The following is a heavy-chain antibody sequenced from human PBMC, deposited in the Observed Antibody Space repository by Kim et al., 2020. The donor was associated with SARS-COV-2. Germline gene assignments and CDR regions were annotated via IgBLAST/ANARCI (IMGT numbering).Heavy chain of an antibody. CDR1: GGSMSSSSYY. CDR2: IHQSGTA. D-gene: IGHD2-15*01. J-gene: IGHJ5*02. Sequence: SETLSLTCTVSGGSMSSSSYYWGWIRQPPGKGLEWIGTIHQSGTAYYNPSLKSRVTMSVDTSKKQFYLNVRSVTATDTAVYYCARGRVIVVVSAATPIRWFDPWGQGTLVTVSS. V-gene: IGHV4-39*01. CDR3: ARGRVIVVVSAATPIRWFDP.